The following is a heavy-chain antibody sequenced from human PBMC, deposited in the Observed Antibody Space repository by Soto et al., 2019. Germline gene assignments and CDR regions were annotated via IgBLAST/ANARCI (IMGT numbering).Heavy chain of an antibody. D-gene: IGHD2-15*01. V-gene: IGHV3-9*01. Sequence: PGGSLRLSCAASGFTFDDYAMHWVRQAKGKCMRRVSGISENRGSIGGADAVKGRFSISRDNAKNSLYLQMNSLRAEDTALYYCAKAIGVVAATTNFDYWGQGTLVTVSS. CDR1: GFTFDDYA. CDR3: AKAIGVVAATTNFDY. CDR2: ISENRGSI. J-gene: IGHJ4*02.